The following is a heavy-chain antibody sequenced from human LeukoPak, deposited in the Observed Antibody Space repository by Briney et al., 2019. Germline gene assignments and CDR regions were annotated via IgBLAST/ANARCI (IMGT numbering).Heavy chain of an antibody. Sequence: PGGSLRLSCAASGFTFSSYGMHWVRQAPGKGLEWVAVIWYDGSNKYYADSVKGRFTISRDNSKNTLYLQMNSLRAEDTAVYYCARERHDILTGYTAPGWFDPWGQGTLVTVSS. J-gene: IGHJ5*02. CDR3: ARERHDILTGYTAPGWFDP. D-gene: IGHD3-9*01. CDR2: IWYDGSNK. CDR1: GFTFSSYG. V-gene: IGHV3-33*01.